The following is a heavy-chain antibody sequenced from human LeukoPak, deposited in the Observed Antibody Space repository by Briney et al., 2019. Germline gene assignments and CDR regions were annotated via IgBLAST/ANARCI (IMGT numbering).Heavy chain of an antibody. D-gene: IGHD2-15*01. CDR2: IKHDGSEE. Sequence: PGGSLRLSCEVSGITFSSLWMSWFRQAPGKGLEWVADIKHDGSEEHYVASVEGRFTISRDNAKLYLQMNSLRADDTAVYYCAGGQGWHFDLWGLGTLITVSS. J-gene: IGHJ2*01. CDR1: GITFSSLW. V-gene: IGHV3-7*01. CDR3: AGGQGWHFDL.